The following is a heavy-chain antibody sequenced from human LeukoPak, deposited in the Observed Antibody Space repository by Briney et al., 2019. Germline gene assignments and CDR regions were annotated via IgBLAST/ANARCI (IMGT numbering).Heavy chain of an antibody. CDR2: IIPIFGTA. V-gene: IGHV1-69*01. D-gene: IGHD5-24*01. CDR1: GGTFSSYA. J-gene: IGHJ4*02. CDR3: ARAGEMATIDAEFDY. Sequence: SVKVSCKASGGTFSSYAISWVRQAPGQGLEWMGGIIPIFGTANYAQKFQGRVTITADESTSTAYMELSSLRSEDTAVYYCARAGEMATIDAEFDYWGQGTLVTVSS.